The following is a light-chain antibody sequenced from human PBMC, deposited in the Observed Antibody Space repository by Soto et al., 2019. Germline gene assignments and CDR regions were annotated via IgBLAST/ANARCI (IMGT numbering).Light chain of an antibody. CDR2: DAS. J-gene: IGKJ4*02. CDR3: QQHSDWLLT. V-gene: IGKV3-11*01. CDR1: QSVSSY. Sequence: EIVLTQSPATLSLSPGERATLSCRASQSVSSYLAWYQQKPGQAPRLLIYDASNSATSIPARFSSSGSGTDLTLTSSSLAPEDFAVYYCQQHSDWLLTFGGGTEMEIK.